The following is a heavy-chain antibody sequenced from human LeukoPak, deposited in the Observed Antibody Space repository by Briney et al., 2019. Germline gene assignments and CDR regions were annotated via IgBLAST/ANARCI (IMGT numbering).Heavy chain of an antibody. D-gene: IGHD6-19*01. CDR3: ARASVAGTSRGWFDP. V-gene: IGHV4-39*01. Sequence: PSETLSLTCTVSGGSISSSSYYWGWIRQPPGKGLEWIGSIYYSGSTYYNPSLKSRVTISVDTSKNQFSLKLSSVTAADTAVYYCARASVAGTSRGWFDPWGQGTLVTVSS. CDR2: IYYSGST. CDR1: GGSISSSSYY. J-gene: IGHJ5*02.